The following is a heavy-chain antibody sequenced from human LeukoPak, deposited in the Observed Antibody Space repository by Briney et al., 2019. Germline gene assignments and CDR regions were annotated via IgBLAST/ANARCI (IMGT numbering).Heavy chain of an antibody. CDR2: ITGSDGST. CDR1: GFTFSTSA. J-gene: IGHJ4*02. Sequence: GGSLRLSCAASGFTFSTSAMSWVRQAPGKGLEWVAAITGSDGSTYHADSVKGRFTISRDNSKNTLYLQMNSLGAEDTAVYYCAKYQKRFDFWGQGTLVTVSS. CDR3: AKYQKRFDF. V-gene: IGHV3-23*01.